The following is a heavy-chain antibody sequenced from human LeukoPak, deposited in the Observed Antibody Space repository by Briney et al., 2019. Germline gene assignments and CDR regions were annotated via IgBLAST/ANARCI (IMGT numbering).Heavy chain of an antibody. Sequence: GASVKVSCEASGYTFTSYGISWVRQAPGQGLEWMGWINAYNGNTNYAQKLQGRVTMTTDTSTSTAYMELRSLRSDDTAVYYCAYCSGGSCYVGAFDIWGQGTMVTVSS. J-gene: IGHJ3*02. CDR3: AYCSGGSCYVGAFDI. CDR2: INAYNGNT. D-gene: IGHD2-15*01. V-gene: IGHV1-18*01. CDR1: GYTFTSYG.